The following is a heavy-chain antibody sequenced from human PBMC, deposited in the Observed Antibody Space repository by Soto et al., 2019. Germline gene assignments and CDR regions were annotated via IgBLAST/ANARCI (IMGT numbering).Heavy chain of an antibody. V-gene: IGHV3-23*01. CDR3: ARDRYCSGGSCYSEWAFDI. CDR2: ISGSGGST. CDR1: GFTFSSYA. J-gene: IGHJ3*02. D-gene: IGHD2-15*01. Sequence: EVQLLESGGGLVQPGGSLRLSCAASGFTFSSYAMSWVRQAPGEGLEWVSAISGSGGSTYYADSVKGRFTISRDNSKNTLYLQMNSLRAEDTAVYYCARDRYCSGGSCYSEWAFDIWGQGTMVTVSS.